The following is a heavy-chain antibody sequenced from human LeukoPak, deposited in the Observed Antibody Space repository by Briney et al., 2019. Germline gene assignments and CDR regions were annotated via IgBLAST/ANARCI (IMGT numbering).Heavy chain of an antibody. CDR3: ARRAAGGRCVDY. V-gene: IGHV3-11*01. CDR2: IGSGGNTK. D-gene: IGHD6-13*01. Sequence: GGDLILPCSLSRFSLRCYYMGWIRPATGAGLDWVSDIGSGGNTKSHADSVKGRFTISKENAETALYLQMSSLRAEDTVVYYCARRAAGGRCVDYWGQGTLVTVSS. CDR1: RFSLRCYY. J-gene: IGHJ4*02.